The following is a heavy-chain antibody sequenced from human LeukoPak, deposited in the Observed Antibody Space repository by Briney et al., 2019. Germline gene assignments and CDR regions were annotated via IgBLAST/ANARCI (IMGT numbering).Heavy chain of an antibody. CDR2: VDAGSGNT. D-gene: IGHD1-26*01. CDR1: GYSSTTYA. V-gene: IGHV1-3*01. J-gene: IGHJ5*02. CDR3: ARSGGSQPRNNWFDP. Sequence: ASEKVSCKASGYSSTTYAIHWVRQATGQRLEWMGWVDAGSGNTKYSQEFQGRVTITRDTSASTAYMELSSLRSEDTALYYCARSGGSQPRNNWFDPWGQGTLVTVSS.